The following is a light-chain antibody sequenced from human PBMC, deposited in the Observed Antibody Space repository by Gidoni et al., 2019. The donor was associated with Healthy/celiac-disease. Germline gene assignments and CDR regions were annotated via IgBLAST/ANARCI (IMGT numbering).Light chain of an antibody. J-gene: IGKJ1*01. CDR3: QQYGSSPPWT. CDR1: QSVSSSY. Sequence: ELVLTQSPGTLSLSPGERATLSCRASQSVSSSYLAWYQQKPGQAPMLLIYGASSRDTGIPDRFSGSGSGTEFTLTISRLEPEDFAVYYCQQYGSSPPWTFGQGTKVEIK. CDR2: GAS. V-gene: IGKV3-20*01.